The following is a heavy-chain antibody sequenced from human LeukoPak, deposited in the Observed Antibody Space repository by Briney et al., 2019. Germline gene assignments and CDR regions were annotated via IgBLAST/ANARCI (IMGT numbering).Heavy chain of an antibody. D-gene: IGHD3-22*01. J-gene: IGHJ5*02. CDR2: INPSGGST. CDR1: GYTFISYY. V-gene: IGHV1-46*01. CDR3: ARNDYYDSSGYYSGPRNWFDP. Sequence: ASVKVSCKASGYTFISYYIHWVRQAPGQGLEWLGIINPSGGSTTYAQKFQGRVTMTRDTSTSTVYMELSSLRSEDTAVYYCARNDYYDSSGYYSGPRNWFDPWGQGTLVTVSS.